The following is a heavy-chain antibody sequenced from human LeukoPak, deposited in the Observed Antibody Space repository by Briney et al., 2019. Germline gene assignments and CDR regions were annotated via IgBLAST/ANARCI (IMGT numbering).Heavy chain of an antibody. CDR2: ISYDGIIE. V-gene: IGHV3-30*04. Sequence: GGSLRLSCAASGFAFSSYAMHWVRQAPGKGLEWVAIISYDGIIEDYSDSVKGRFTISRDNFKNTLYLEVISLTAEDTAVYYCAKDDAWLRFGEWSQGTLVTVSS. CDR3: AKDDAWLRFGE. J-gene: IGHJ4*02. CDR1: GFAFSSYA. D-gene: IGHD3-10*01.